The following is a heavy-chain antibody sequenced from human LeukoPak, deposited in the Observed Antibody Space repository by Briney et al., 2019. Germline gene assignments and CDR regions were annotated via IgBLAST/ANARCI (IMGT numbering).Heavy chain of an antibody. D-gene: IGHD6-19*01. J-gene: IGHJ4*02. V-gene: IGHV4-59*01. CDR3: ARETSLAGFASGLGFNY. Sequence: SETLSLTCIVSGGSISGYYWSWIRQPPGKGLEWIGYVYYSGSTNYNPSLKSRVTMSIDTSKNQFSLKLTSVTAADTATYYCARETSLAGFASGLGFNYWGQGILVTVSS. CDR1: GGSISGYY. CDR2: VYYSGST.